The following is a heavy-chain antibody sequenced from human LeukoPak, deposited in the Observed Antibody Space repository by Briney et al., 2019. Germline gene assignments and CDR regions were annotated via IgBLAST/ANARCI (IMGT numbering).Heavy chain of an antibody. CDR1: GGSISRGDYY. V-gene: IGHV4-30-4*01. CDR3: ARGRYYYDSSGYYPNWFDP. D-gene: IGHD3-22*01. J-gene: IGHJ5*02. CDR2: IYYSGST. Sequence: SETLSLTCTVSGGSISRGDYYWSWIRQPPGKGLELIGYIYYSGSTYYNPSLKSRVAISVDTSKNQFSLKLSSVTAADTAVYYCARGRYYYDSSGYYPNWFDPWGQGTLVTVSS.